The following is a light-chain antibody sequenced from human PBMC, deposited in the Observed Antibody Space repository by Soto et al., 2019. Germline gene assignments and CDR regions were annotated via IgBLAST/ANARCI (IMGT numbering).Light chain of an antibody. CDR2: EGS. J-gene: IGLJ2*01. V-gene: IGLV2-23*03. CDR1: SSDVGSYDL. Sequence: QSALTQPASMSGSPGQSITISCTGTSSDVGSYDLVSWYQQHPDKAPKLIIYEGSRRPSGVSNRFSGSKSGNTASLTISGLQAEDEADYYCCSYAGSISFVVFGGGTKLTVL. CDR3: CSYAGSISFVV.